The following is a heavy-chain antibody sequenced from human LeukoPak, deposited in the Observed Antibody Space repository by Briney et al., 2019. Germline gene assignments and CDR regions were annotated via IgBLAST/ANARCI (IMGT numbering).Heavy chain of an antibody. CDR2: MNPNSGNT. CDR1: GYTFTSYD. D-gene: IGHD1-14*01. V-gene: IGHV1-8*03. Sequence: GASVKVSCKVSGYTFTSYDINWVRQATGQGLEWMGWMNPNSGNTGYAQKFQGRVTITRNTSISTAYMELSSLRSEDTAVYYCARAGRKAGAFDIWGQGTMVTVSS. CDR3: ARAGRKAGAFDI. J-gene: IGHJ3*02.